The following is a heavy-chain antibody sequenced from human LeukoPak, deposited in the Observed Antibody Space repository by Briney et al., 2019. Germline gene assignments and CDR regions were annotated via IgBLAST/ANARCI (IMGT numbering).Heavy chain of an antibody. D-gene: IGHD3-22*01. Sequence: SETLSLTCTVSGGSISSSSYYWGWIRQPPGKGLEWIGSIYYSGSTYYNPSLKSRVTISVDTSKNQFSLKLSSVTAADTAVYYCVRESYDSSGYYYYFDYWGQGTLVTVSS. CDR1: GGSISSSSYY. V-gene: IGHV4-39*07. J-gene: IGHJ4*02. CDR3: VRESYDSSGYYYYFDY. CDR2: IYYSGST.